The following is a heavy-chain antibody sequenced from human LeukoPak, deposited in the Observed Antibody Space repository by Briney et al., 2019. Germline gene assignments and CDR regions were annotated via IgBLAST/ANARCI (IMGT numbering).Heavy chain of an antibody. Sequence: SGGSLRLSCSASGFTFSSYAMHWVRQAPGKGLEYVSAISSNGGSTYYADSVKGRLTISRDNSKNTLYLQMSSLRAEDTAMYYCVKGGYGSGSYYQYFDYWGQGTLVTVSS. D-gene: IGHD3-10*01. J-gene: IGHJ4*02. CDR2: ISSNGGST. V-gene: IGHV3-64D*06. CDR1: GFTFSSYA. CDR3: VKGGYGSGSYYQYFDY.